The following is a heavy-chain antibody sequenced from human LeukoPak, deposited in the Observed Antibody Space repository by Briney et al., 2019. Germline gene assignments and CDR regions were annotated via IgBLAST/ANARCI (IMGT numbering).Heavy chain of an antibody. CDR2: INTNTGNP. CDR1: GYIFTSYA. CDR3: ARGWQRYCTNGVCYTPMGY. V-gene: IGHV7-4-1*02. Sequence: GASVKVSCKASGYIFTSYAMNWVRQAPGQGLEWMGWINTNTGNPTYAQGFTGRFVFSLDTSVSTAYLQISSLKAEDTAVYYCARGWQRYCTNGVCYTPMGYWGQGTLVTVSS. J-gene: IGHJ4*02. D-gene: IGHD2-8*01.